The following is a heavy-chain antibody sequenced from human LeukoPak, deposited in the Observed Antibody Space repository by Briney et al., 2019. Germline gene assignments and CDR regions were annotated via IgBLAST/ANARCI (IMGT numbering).Heavy chain of an antibody. D-gene: IGHD3-3*01. J-gene: IGHJ4*02. CDR3: AKEYYDFWSGYPHDY. Sequence: GGSLRLSCAASGFTFSTYGMSWVRQAPGKGLEWVSAIGGSGGSTYYADCVKGRFTISRDNSKNTLYLQMNSLRAEDTAVYYCAKEYYDFWSGYPHDYWGQETLVTVSS. CDR1: GFTFSTYG. CDR2: IGGSGGST. V-gene: IGHV3-23*01.